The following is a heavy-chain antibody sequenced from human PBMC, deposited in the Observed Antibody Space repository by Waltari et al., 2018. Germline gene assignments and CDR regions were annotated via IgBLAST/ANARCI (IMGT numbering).Heavy chain of an antibody. CDR1: GDSVSHNYW. J-gene: IGHJ4*02. Sequence: QLQLQQSGPGLVKPSESLFLSCAVSGDSVSHNYWWSWVRQPPGKGLEWIGQIHGTGKTNYNPSLESRVTVSMDTSNNQFSLRVTSPTAADTAVYFCARDRGRGLYLDSWGQGTLVTVS. CDR3: ARDRGRGLYLDS. CDR2: IHGTGKT. V-gene: IGHV4-4*02. D-gene: IGHD1-26*01.